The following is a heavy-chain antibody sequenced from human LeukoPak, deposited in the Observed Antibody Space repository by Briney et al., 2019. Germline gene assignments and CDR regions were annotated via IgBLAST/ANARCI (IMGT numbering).Heavy chain of an antibody. CDR2: IYYSGST. D-gene: IGHD3-22*01. CDR3: ARTVVVVIYYFDY. J-gene: IGHJ4*02. CDR1: GGSISSSSYY. Sequence: PSETLSLTCTVSGGSISSSSYYWGWIRQPPGKGLEWIGSIYYSGSTYYNPSLKSRVTISVDTSKNQFSLKLSSVTAADTAVYYYARTVVVVIYYFDYWGQGTLVTVSS. V-gene: IGHV4-39*01.